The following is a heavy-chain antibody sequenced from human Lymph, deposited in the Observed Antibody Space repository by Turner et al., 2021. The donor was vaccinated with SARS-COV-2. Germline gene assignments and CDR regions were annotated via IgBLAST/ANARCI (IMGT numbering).Heavy chain of an antibody. V-gene: IGHV4-39*01. Sequence: QLQLKESGPGLVKHPETMFSTSSVSGGSTSSSSYYWCWIRQPPGKGLEWIGSIYYSGSTYYNPSLKSRVTISIDTSKNHFSLKLTSVTAADTAVYYCARNYRVMVQSFDYWGQGTLITVSS. CDR1: GGSTSSSSYY. J-gene: IGHJ4*02. CDR3: ARNYRVMVQSFDY. D-gene: IGHD3-10*01. CDR2: IYYSGST.